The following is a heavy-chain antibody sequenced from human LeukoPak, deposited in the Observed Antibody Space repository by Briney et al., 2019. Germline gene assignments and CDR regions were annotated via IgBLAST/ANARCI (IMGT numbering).Heavy chain of an antibody. CDR3: ARAPSEIGGYYPEYFRH. CDR1: GFTFSTYW. J-gene: IGHJ1*01. V-gene: IGHV3-74*01. Sequence: GGSLRLSCAASGFTFSTYWMHWVRQAPGKGLVWVSRIKSDGSTNYADPVKGRFTISRDNAKNTVSLQMNSLRTEDTGVYYCARAPSEIGGYYPEYFRHWGQGTLVTVSS. D-gene: IGHD3-22*01. CDR2: IKSDGST.